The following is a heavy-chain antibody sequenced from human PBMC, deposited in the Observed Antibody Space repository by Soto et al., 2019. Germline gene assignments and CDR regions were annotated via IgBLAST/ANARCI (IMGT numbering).Heavy chain of an antibody. CDR3: ARGPTSGAFDI. V-gene: IGHV3-30*03. J-gene: IGHJ3*02. CDR2: ISIDLNRQ. D-gene: IGHD1-26*01. Sequence: QVQLMESGGGVVQPGRSLRLSCTASGFTFSSSDIHWVRQAPGKGLEWVAHISIDLNRQYYADPVKGRFTGSRDNSKNTLYLQMSSLRVDATAIYYCARGPTSGAFDIWGRGTMVTVSS. CDR1: GFTFSSSD.